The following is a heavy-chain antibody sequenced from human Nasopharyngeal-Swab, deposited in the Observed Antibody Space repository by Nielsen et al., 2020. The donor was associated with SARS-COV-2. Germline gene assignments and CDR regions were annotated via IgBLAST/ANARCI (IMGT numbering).Heavy chain of an antibody. CDR1: GGSFSSAGYF. D-gene: IGHD2-2*01. CDR3: ARSMYCSSTSCRYYFDY. J-gene: IGHJ4*02. CDR2: IYYSGST. V-gene: IGHV4-31*03. Sequence: SEPLSLTCTVSGGSFSSAGYFWTWIRQHPGKGLEWIGYIYYSGSTYYNPSLKSRVTISVDTSKNHFSLKLSSVTAADTAVYFCARSMYCSSTSCRYYFDYWGQGTLVTVSS.